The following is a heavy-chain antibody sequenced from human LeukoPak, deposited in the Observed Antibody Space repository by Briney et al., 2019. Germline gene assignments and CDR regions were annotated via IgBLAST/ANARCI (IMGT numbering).Heavy chain of an antibody. D-gene: IGHD3-16*02. V-gene: IGHV3-30*18. Sequence: PGRSLRLSCAASGFTFNIYGMHWVRQAPGKGLEWVAVVSYDGSNKFYSDSVKGRFTISRDNSNNTLYLQMNSLTAEDTAVYYCAKVGPHYDHVWGSYQVDYWGQGTLVTVSS. CDR2: VSYDGSNK. CDR1: GFTFNIYG. CDR3: AKVGPHYDHVWGSYQVDY. J-gene: IGHJ4*02.